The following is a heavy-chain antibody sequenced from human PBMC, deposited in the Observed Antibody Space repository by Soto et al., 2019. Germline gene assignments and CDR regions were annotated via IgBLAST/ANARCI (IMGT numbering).Heavy chain of an antibody. CDR3: ARDRVRMDV. CDR1: GFTFSSYG. V-gene: IGHV3-33*01. J-gene: IGHJ6*02. Sequence: ESVGGVVQPGSSLRLSCAASGFTFSSYGMNWVRQVPGKGLEWVADIWYDGSKKNYADSLKGRFTISRDNSKNTLYLQMNSLRVEDTALYYCARDRVRMDVWGQGTTVTVSS. D-gene: IGHD3-10*01. CDR2: IWYDGSKK.